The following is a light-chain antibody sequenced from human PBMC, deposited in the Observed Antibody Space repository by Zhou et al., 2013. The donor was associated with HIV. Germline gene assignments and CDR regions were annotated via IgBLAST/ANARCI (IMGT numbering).Light chain of an antibody. CDR2: GAS. CDR3: QQYGRSPRT. Sequence: EIVLTQSPGTLSLSPGERATLSCRASQSVSSSYLAWYQQRPGQAPRLLIYGASSRATGIPDRFSGSGSGTDFTLTISRLEPEDFAVYYCQQYGRSPRTFGQGTKGGNQT. CDR1: QSVSSSY. J-gene: IGKJ1*01. V-gene: IGKV3-20*01.